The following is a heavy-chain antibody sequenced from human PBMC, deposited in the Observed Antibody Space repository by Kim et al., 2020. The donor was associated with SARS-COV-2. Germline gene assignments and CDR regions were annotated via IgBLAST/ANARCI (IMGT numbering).Heavy chain of an antibody. Sequence: GGSLRLSCAASGFTVSSNYMSWVRQAPGKGLEWVSVIYSGGSTYYEDSVKGRFTISRDNSKNTLYLQMNSLRAEDTAVYYCARESRIMHGRGKPGIAAAGDPYGMDVWGQGTTVTVSS. D-gene: IGHD6-13*01. CDR2: IYSGGST. V-gene: IGHV3-53*01. J-gene: IGHJ6*02. CDR1: GFTVSSNY. CDR3: ARESRIMHGRGKPGIAAAGDPYGMDV.